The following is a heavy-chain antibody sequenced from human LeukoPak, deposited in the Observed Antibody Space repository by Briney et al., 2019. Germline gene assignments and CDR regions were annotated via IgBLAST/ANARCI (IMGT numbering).Heavy chain of an antibody. J-gene: IGHJ4*02. CDR2: ISSSSSYI. Sequence: PGGSLRLSCAASGFTFSSYSMTWVRQAPGKGLEWVSSISSSSSYIYYADSVKGRFTISRDNAKNSLYLQMNSLRAEDTAVYYCARDRGHRFDYWGQGTLVTVSS. CDR1: GFTFSSYS. D-gene: IGHD3-10*01. V-gene: IGHV3-21*01. CDR3: ARDRGHRFDY.